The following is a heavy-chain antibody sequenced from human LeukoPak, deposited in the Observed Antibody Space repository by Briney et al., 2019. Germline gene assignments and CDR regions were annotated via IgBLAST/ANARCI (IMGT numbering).Heavy chain of an antibody. D-gene: IGHD5-12*01. V-gene: IGHV1-2*02. CDR2: INSNSGGT. Sequence: ASVKVSCKASGYTFTGYYMHWVRQAPAKGLEGMGCINSNSGGTNYEQKFRGRVTMTRDTSISTAYMELSRLRSDDTAVYYCARGSIVATSWFDPWGQGTLVTVSS. CDR3: ARGSIVATSWFDP. J-gene: IGHJ5*02. CDR1: GYTFTGYY.